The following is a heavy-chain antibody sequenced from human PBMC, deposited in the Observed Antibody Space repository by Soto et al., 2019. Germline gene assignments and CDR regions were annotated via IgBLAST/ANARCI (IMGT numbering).Heavy chain of an antibody. CDR1: GFAFSTYW. J-gene: IGHJ4*02. Sequence: EVQLVESGGGLVQPGGSLRLSCAVSGFAFSTYWMHWVRQAPGTGLEWVANINQVESEKSYVVSVKARFTISRDNAKNSLYMQMDNLRAEDTAVYYCTRGISTPGIDSWGQGTLVTVSS. CDR2: INQVESEK. D-gene: IGHD2-15*01. CDR3: TRGISTPGIDS. V-gene: IGHV3-7*03.